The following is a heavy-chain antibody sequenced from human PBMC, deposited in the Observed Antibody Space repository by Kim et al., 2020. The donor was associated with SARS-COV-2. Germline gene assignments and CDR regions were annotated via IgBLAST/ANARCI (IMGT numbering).Heavy chain of an antibody. CDR2: ISAYNGNT. Sequence: ASVKVSCKASGYTFTSYGISWVRQAPGQGLEWMGWISAYNGNTNYAQKLQGRVTMTTDTSTSTAYMELRSLRSDDTAVYYCARDKKYGWEVLRFLEWPRFDPWGQGTLVTVSS. CDR3: ARDKKYGWEVLRFLEWPRFDP. J-gene: IGHJ5*02. D-gene: IGHD3-3*01. V-gene: IGHV1-18*01. CDR1: GYTFTSYG.